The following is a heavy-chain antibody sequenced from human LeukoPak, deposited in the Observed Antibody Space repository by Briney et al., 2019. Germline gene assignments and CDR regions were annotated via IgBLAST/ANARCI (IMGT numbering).Heavy chain of an antibody. CDR1: GYSFSNYW. Sequence: GESLKISCKGSGYSFSNYWIAWVRQMPGKGLEWMGITYPGDSDTRYSPSFQGQVTISTDKSTSTAYLQWSSLKASDTGMYYCARGGSSSWYEAFDHWGQGTLVIVSS. CDR3: ARGGSSSWYEAFDH. CDR2: TYPGDSDT. D-gene: IGHD6-13*01. V-gene: IGHV5-51*01. J-gene: IGHJ4*02.